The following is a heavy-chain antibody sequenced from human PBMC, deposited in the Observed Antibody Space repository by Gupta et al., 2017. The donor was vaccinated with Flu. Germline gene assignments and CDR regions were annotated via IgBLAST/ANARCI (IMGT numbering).Heavy chain of an antibody. CDR2: IYSTGNT. CDR3: ARDTHGHFDS. J-gene: IGHJ4*02. Sequence: EVQLVESGGGLIQPGWSMRLSCSASGFTVSSNYISWVRQAPGKGLEWVSLIYSTGNTYHADSVEGRFTISRDLSKNTMYLQMSSLRAEDTAVYYCARDTHGHFDSWGQGTLVTVSS. D-gene: IGHD2-15*01. CDR1: GFTVSSNY. V-gene: IGHV3-53*01.